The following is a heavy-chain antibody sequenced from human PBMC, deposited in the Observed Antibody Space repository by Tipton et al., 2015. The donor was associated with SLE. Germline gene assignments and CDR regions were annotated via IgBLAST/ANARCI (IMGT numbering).Heavy chain of an antibody. D-gene: IGHD2-8*01. CDR2: IFHDGST. CDR1: GYSISRAYY. J-gene: IGHJ5*02. Sequence: TLSLTCTVSGYSISRAYYWGWIRQSPGKGLEWIGSIFHDGSTFNNPSLRSRVTISIDTSNNHFSLRLSSVTAADTAVYYCARDGFCRNGVCYRNWFDPWGQGTPVTVSS. CDR3: ARDGFCRNGVCYRNWFDP. V-gene: IGHV4-38-2*02.